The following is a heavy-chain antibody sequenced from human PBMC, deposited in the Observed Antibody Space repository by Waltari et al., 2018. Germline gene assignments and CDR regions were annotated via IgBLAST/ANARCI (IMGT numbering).Heavy chain of an antibody. CDR1: GYSVSSGYY. J-gene: IGHJ4*02. CDR2: IYHSGMT. CDR3: ARDGHFYYGSASDY. V-gene: IGHV4-38-2*02. D-gene: IGHD3-10*01. Sequence: QVQLQESGPGLVKPSATLSLTCAVSGYSVSSGYYWGWIRQPPGKGLEWIGSIYHSGMTSYNPSLKSRVTMAIDTSKNQFSLKLSSVTAADTAVYYCARDGHFYYGSASDYWGQGTLVIVSS.